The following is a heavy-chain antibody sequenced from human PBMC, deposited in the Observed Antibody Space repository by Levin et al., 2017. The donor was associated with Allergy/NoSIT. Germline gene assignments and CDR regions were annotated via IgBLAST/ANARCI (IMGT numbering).Heavy chain of an antibody. D-gene: IGHD2-15*01. V-gene: IGHV4-4*02. CDR1: GGSISSSNW. CDR3: ARPQRYCSGGSCYLGAFDI. Sequence: SETLSLTCAVSGGSISSSNWWSWVRQPPGKGLEWIGEIYHSGSTNYNPSLKSRVTISVDKSKNQFSLKLSSVTAADTAVYYCARPQRYCSGGSCYLGAFDIWGQGTMVTVSS. J-gene: IGHJ3*02. CDR2: IYHSGST.